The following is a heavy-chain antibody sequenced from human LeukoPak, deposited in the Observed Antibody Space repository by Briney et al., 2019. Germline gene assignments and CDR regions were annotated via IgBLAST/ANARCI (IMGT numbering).Heavy chain of an antibody. D-gene: IGHD2-2*01. CDR1: GWSFNDYY. J-gene: IGHJ5*02. V-gene: IGHV4-34*01. Sequence: SETLSLTCAVYGWSFNDYYWNWIRQPPGKALEWIGEINARGDTNYNPSLKSRVTISVDTSKKQFSLRLTSMIAADTALYYCARGQVPAARGYNWFDPWGQGTLVTVSS. CDR2: INARGDT. CDR3: ARGQVPAARGYNWFDP.